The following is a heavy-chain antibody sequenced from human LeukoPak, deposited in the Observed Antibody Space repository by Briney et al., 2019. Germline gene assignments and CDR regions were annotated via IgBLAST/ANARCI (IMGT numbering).Heavy chain of an antibody. CDR3: AREVSGYDFGY. CDR1: GFSFSSYE. J-gene: IGHJ4*02. CDR2: ISTSGRNI. D-gene: IGHD5-12*01. Sequence: QAGGSLRLSCVASGFSFSSYEMNWVRQAPGKGLEWVSYISTSGRNIYYADSVRGRFTISRDNAKNSLYLQMNSLRAEDTAVYYCAREVSGYDFGYWGQGTLVTVSS. V-gene: IGHV3-48*03.